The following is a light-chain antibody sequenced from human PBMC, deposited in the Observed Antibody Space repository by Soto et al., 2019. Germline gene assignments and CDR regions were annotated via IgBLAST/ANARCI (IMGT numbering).Light chain of an antibody. CDR2: EVS. V-gene: IGLV2-14*01. CDR3: SSYTSSSTLEV. Sequence: QSALTQPASVSGSPGQSITSSCTGTSSDVGGYNYVSWYQQHPGKAPKLMIYEVSNRPSGVSNRFSGSKSGNTASLTISGLQAEDEADYYCSSYTSSSTLEVFGTVTKVTVL. CDR1: SSDVGGYNY. J-gene: IGLJ1*01.